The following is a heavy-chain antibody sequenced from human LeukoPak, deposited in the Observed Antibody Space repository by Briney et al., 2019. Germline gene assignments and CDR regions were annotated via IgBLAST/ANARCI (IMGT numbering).Heavy chain of an antibody. Sequence: GGSLRLSCAASGFSFKDYWMSWVRQAPGKGLEWVSSISSSSSYIYYADSVKGRFTISRDNAKNSLYLQMNSLRAEDTAVYYCARDPGQFTRFGEPEGFDYWGQGTLVTVSS. CDR3: ARDPGQFTRFGEPEGFDY. J-gene: IGHJ4*02. V-gene: IGHV3-21*01. CDR2: ISSSSSYI. D-gene: IGHD3-10*01. CDR1: GFSFKDYW.